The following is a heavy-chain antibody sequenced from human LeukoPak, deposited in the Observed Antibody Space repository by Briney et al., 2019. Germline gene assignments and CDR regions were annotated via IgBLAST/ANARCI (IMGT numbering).Heavy chain of an antibody. CDR2: INHSGST. J-gene: IGHJ5*02. V-gene: IGHV4-34*01. CDR3: ARGGRFVRYFHTPRKNWFDP. CDR1: GGSFSGYY. Sequence: SETLSLTCAVDGGSFSGYYWSWIRQPPGKGLELIGEINHSGSTNYNPSLKSRVTISVDTSKNQFSLKLSSVTAADTAVYYCARGGRFVRYFHTPRKNWFDPWGQGTLVTVSS. D-gene: IGHD3-9*01.